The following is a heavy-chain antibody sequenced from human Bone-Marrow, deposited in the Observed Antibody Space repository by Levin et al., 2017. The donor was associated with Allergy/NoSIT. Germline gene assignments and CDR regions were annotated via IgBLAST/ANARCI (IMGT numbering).Heavy chain of an antibody. CDR1: GYSFTDYY. CDR3: ATAPRYQLSSNYAY. V-gene: IGHV1-2*02. J-gene: IGHJ4*02. Sequence: ASVKVSCKASGYSFTDYYMHWVRQAPGQGLEWMGWINPNRGGTNFAQKFQGRVTMTRDTSISTDYMELSSLRSDDTAVYYCATAPRYQLSSNYAYWGQGTLVTVSS. D-gene: IGHD2-2*01. CDR2: INPNRGGT.